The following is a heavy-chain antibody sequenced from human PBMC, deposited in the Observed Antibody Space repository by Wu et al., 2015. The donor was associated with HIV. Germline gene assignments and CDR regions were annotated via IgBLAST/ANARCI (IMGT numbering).Heavy chain of an antibody. Sequence: VQLVQSGAEVQKPGASVKISCTAFGYTFINNFLHWVRQAPGQGPEWMGVINPRTDSTTYAETFEGRLTMTRDTSKSTMYMELTSLRSDDTAIYYXARERVDYDSAGYRAQSGYYFDYVGPGNAGHRLL. CDR1: GYTFINNF. V-gene: IGHV1-46*01. CDR2: INPRTDST. J-gene: IGHJ4*02. D-gene: IGHD3-22*01. CDR3: ARERVDYDSAGYRAQSGYYFDY.